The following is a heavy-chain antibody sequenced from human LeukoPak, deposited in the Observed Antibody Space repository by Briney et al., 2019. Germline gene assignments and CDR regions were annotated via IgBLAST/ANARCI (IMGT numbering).Heavy chain of an antibody. CDR2: IKQDGSEK. CDR1: GFTFSSNW. D-gene: IGHD3-16*01. CDR3: ARGGSRYDY. J-gene: IGHJ4*02. Sequence: GSLRLSCAASGFTFSSNWMSWVRQAPGKGLEWVANIKQDGSEKYYVDSVKGRFTISRDNAKNSLYLQMSSLRAEDTAVYYCARGGSRYDYWGQGTLVTVSS. V-gene: IGHV3-7*03.